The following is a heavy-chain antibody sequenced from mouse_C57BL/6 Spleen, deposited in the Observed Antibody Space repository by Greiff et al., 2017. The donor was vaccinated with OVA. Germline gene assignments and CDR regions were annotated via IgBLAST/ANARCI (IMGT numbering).Heavy chain of an antibody. D-gene: IGHD2-5*01. CDR2: ISDGGSYT. CDR1: GFTFSSYA. V-gene: IGHV5-4*01. Sequence: EVKLVESGGGLVKPGGSLKLSCAASGFTFSSYAMSWVRQTPDKRLEWVATISDGGSYTYYPDNVQGRFTISRDNAKNNLYLQMSHLKSEDTAMYYCARDQGNSKYDCAMDYWGQGTSVTVSS. CDR3: ARDQGNSKYDCAMDY. J-gene: IGHJ4*01.